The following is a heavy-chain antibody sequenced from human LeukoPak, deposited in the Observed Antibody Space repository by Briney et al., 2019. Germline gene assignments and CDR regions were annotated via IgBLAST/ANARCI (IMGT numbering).Heavy chain of an antibody. CDR1: AFTVSSNC. CDR3: TTGRSEFFDY. J-gene: IGHJ4*02. Sequence: PGGSLRLACAASAFTVSSNCMIWVRQPPGKGLEWVGRIKTKTDGGTADFAAPVKGRFTISRDDSKNTLYLQINSLKTEDTAVYYCTTGRSEFFDYWGQGTLVTVAS. D-gene: IGHD3-3*01. V-gene: IGHV3-15*01. CDR2: IKTKTDGGTA.